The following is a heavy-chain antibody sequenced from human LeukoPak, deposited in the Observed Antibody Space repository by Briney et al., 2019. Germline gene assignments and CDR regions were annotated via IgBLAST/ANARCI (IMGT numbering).Heavy chain of an antibody. CDR3: ARAGVKQQLVRFIYYYYYMDV. D-gene: IGHD6-13*01. V-gene: IGHV1-2*02. CDR1: GYTFTGYY. J-gene: IGHJ6*03. CDR2: INPNSGGT. Sequence: GASVKVSCKASGYTFTGYYMHWVRQAPGQGLEWMGWINPNSGGTNYAQKFQGRVTMTRDTSISTAYMELSRLRSDDTAVYYCARAGVKQQLVRFIYYYYYMDVWGKGTTVTISS.